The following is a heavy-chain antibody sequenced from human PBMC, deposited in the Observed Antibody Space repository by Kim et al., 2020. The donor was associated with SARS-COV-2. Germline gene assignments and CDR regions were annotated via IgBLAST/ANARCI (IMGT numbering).Heavy chain of an antibody. CDR3: ARDWKIMGATLGQGYYYYYMDV. J-gene: IGHJ6*03. Sequence: SVKVSCKASGGTFSSYAISWVRQAPGQGLEWMGRIIPILGIANYAQKFQGRVTITADKSTSTAYMELSSLRSEDTAVYYCARDWKIMGATLGQGYYYYYMDVWGKGTTVTVSS. V-gene: IGHV1-69*04. D-gene: IGHD1-26*01. CDR1: GGTFSSYA. CDR2: IIPILGIA.